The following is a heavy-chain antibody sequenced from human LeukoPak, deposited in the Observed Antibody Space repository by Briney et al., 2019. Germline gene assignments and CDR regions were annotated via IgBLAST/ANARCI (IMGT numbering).Heavy chain of an antibody. Sequence: PGGSLRLSCAASGLSFSNCAMIWVRQAPGKRLEWVSVISGTGDRTFYSDSVKGRFTISRDNSRNTLFLQMSSLRADDTAVYYCAKVDIRGERSGLPFLKWFDPWGQGTLVTVSS. CDR2: ISGTGDRT. D-gene: IGHD5-12*01. CDR1: GLSFSNCA. J-gene: IGHJ5*02. CDR3: AKVDIRGERSGLPFLKWFDP. V-gene: IGHV3-23*01.